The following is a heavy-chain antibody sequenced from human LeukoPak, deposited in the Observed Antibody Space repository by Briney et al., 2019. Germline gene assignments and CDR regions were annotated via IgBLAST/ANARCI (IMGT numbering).Heavy chain of an antibody. Sequence: QTGGSLRLSCAASGFTFSSYAMSWVRQAPGKGLEWVSAISGSGGSTYYADSVKGRFTISRDNSKNTLYLQMNSLRAEDTAVYYCAKGGSVVYSSGKVRSRALGSYYFDYWGQGTLVTVSS. CDR1: GFTFSSYA. J-gene: IGHJ4*02. D-gene: IGHD6-19*01. V-gene: IGHV3-23*01. CDR2: ISGSGGST. CDR3: AKGGSVVYSSGKVRSRALGSYYFDY.